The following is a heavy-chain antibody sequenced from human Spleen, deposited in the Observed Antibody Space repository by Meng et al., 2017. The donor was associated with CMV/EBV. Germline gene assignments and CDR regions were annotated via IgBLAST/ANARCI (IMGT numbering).Heavy chain of an antibody. CDR3: AREGPGFDY. V-gene: IGHV3-21*01. Sequence: GESLKISCAASGFTFSSYSMNWVRQAPGKGLEWVSSISSSSSYIYYADSVKGRFTISRDNAKNSLYLQMNSLRAEDTAVYYRAREGPGFDYWGQGTLVTVSS. CDR2: ISSSSSYI. CDR1: GFTFSSYS. J-gene: IGHJ4*02.